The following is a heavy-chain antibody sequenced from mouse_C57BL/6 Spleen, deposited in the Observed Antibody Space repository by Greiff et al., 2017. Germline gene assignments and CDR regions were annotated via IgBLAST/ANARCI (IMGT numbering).Heavy chain of an antibody. CDR3: ARFYYYGGSYHFAY. CDR1: GYSFTDYN. V-gene: IGHV1-39*01. D-gene: IGHD1-1*01. J-gene: IGHJ2*01. CDR2: INPNYGTT. Sequence: EVQLQQSGPGLVKPGASVKISCKASGYSFTDYNMNWVKQSHGKSLEWIGEINPNYGTTSYNQKFKGKATLTVDQSSSTAYMQLNSLTSEDSAVXYCARFYYYGGSYHFAYWGQGTTRTVSS.